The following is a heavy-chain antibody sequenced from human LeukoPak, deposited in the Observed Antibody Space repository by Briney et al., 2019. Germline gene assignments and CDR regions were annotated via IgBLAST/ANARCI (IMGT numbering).Heavy chain of an antibody. CDR3: VGAAADTTPRP. J-gene: IGHJ4*02. V-gene: IGHV3-74*01. Sequence: ESLKLSCAASGFTLSNYWMHWVRQGPGKGLVWVSRVSNDGSSTAYADSVRGRFTISRDNAKNTLYLQMNSLRAEDTAVYYCVGAAADTTPRPWGQGTLVTVSS. CDR1: GFTLSNYW. CDR2: VSNDGSST. D-gene: IGHD6-13*01.